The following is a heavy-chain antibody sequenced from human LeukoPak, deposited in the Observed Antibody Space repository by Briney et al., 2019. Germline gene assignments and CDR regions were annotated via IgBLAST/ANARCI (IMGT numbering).Heavy chain of an antibody. J-gene: IGHJ4*02. CDR3: AREPDSGSYVDY. CDR1: GGSISSDY. Sequence: SETLSLTCTVSGGSISSDYWSWIRQPAGKGLEWIGRIYTSGSTNYNPSLKSRVTISVDKSKNQFSLKLSSVTAADTAVYYCAREPDSGSYVDYWGQGTLVTVSS. D-gene: IGHD1-26*01. V-gene: IGHV4-4*07. CDR2: IYTSGST.